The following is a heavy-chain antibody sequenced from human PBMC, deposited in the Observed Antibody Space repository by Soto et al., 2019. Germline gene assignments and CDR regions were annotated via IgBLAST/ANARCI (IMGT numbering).Heavy chain of an antibody. V-gene: IGHV3-30*18. CDR3: ANIIVGAMIASGMDV. J-gene: IGHJ6*02. Sequence: GGSLRLSCAASGFTFSSYGMHWVRQAPGKGLEWVAVISYDGSNKYYADSVKGRFTISRDNSKNTLYLQMNSLRAEDTAVYYCANIIVGAMIASGMDVWGQGTTVTVSS. D-gene: IGHD1-26*01. CDR1: GFTFSSYG. CDR2: ISYDGSNK.